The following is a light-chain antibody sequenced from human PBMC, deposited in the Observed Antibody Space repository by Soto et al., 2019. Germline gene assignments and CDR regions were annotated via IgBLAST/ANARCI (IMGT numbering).Light chain of an antibody. CDR3: QQRSNWPYT. CDR2: GAS. J-gene: IGKJ2*01. Sequence: EIVMTQSPATLSVSPGERATLSCRASQSVSVNLAWYQQKPGQAPRLLIYGASTRATGIPAKFSGSGSGTDFTLTISSLEPEDFAVYYCQQRSNWPYTFGQGTKLEIK. V-gene: IGKV3-11*01. CDR1: QSVSVN.